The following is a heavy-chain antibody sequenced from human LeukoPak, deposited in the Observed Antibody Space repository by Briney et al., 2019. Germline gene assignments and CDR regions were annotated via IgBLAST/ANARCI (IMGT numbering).Heavy chain of an antibody. J-gene: IGHJ4*02. Sequence: PGGSLRLSCAASGFTFSSYGMSWVRQAPGKGLEWISSISGVGSDTYYADSVEGRFTISRDNSKNTLYLQMNSLRADDTDVYYCAKERYSSGWSDSFHYWGQGTLVTVSS. D-gene: IGHD6-19*01. V-gene: IGHV3-23*01. CDR3: AKERYSSGWSDSFHY. CDR2: ISGVGSDT. CDR1: GFTFSSYG.